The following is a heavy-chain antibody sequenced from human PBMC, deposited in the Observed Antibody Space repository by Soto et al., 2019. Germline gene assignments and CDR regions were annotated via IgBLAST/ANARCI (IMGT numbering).Heavy chain of an antibody. V-gene: IGHV1-69*02. D-gene: IGHD2-15*01. Sequence: QVQLVQSGAEVQKPGSSVKVSCKASGGTFSSYTISWVRQAPGQGLEWMGRIIPILGIANYAQKFQGRVTITADKSTSTAYMEMSSLRSEDTAVYYCATYPGYCSGGSCPHWGQGTLVTVSS. CDR3: ATYPGYCSGGSCPH. CDR2: IIPILGIA. J-gene: IGHJ4*02. CDR1: GGTFSSYT.